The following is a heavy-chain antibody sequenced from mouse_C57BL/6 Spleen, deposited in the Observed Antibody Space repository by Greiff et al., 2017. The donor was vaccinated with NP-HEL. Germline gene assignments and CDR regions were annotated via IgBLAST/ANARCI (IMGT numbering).Heavy chain of an antibody. V-gene: IGHV1-82*01. Sequence: QVQLQQSGPELVKPGASVKISCKASGYAFSSSWMNWVKQRPGQGLEWIGRIYPGDGDTNYNGKFKGKATLTADKSSSTAYMQLSSLTSEYSAVYFCARRVYCSSYVGFAYWGQGTLVTVSA. J-gene: IGHJ3*01. D-gene: IGHD1-1*01. CDR1: GYAFSSSW. CDR2: IYPGDGDT. CDR3: ARRVYCSSYVGFAY.